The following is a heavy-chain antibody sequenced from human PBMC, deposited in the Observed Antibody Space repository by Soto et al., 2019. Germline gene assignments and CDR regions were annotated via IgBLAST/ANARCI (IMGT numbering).Heavy chain of an antibody. Sequence: QVQLVQSGAEVKKPGASVKVSCKASGYTFTSYGISWVRQAPGQGLEWMGWISAYNGNTNYAQKLQGRVTMTTDTSMSTAYMELRSLRSDDTAVYYCARVRITIFGVVISSWGFFDYWGQGTLVTVSS. J-gene: IGHJ4*02. CDR2: ISAYNGNT. D-gene: IGHD3-3*01. CDR3: ARVRITIFGVVISSWGFFDY. CDR1: GYTFTSYG. V-gene: IGHV1-18*01.